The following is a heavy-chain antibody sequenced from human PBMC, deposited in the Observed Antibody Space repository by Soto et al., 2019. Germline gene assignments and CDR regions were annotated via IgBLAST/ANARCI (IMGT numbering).Heavy chain of an antibody. J-gene: IGHJ6*03. CDR2: ISGSGGST. D-gene: IGHD2-2*01. CDR1: GFTFSSYA. CDR3: AKRCSSTSCYDDYYYYMDV. V-gene: IGHV3-23*01. Sequence: GGSLRLSCAASGFTFSSYAMSWVRQAPGKGLEWVSAISGSGGSTYYADSVKGRFTISRDNSKNTLYLQMNSLRAEDTAVYYCAKRCSSTSCYDDYYYYMDVWGKGTTVTVSS.